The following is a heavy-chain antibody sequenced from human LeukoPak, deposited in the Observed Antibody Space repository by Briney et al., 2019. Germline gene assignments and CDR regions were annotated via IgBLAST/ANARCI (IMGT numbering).Heavy chain of an antibody. Sequence: GGSLRLSCAASGFTFSSYAMDWIRQAPGKGLEWVAVIWYDGINEYYADSVRGRFTISRDNSYNTLYLQMNSLRAEDTAVYYCARDLRAAAVYYYFGMDVWGQGTTVTVSS. CDR2: IWYDGINE. D-gene: IGHD6-13*01. J-gene: IGHJ6*02. CDR3: ARDLRAAAVYYYFGMDV. V-gene: IGHV3-33*08. CDR1: GFTFSSYA.